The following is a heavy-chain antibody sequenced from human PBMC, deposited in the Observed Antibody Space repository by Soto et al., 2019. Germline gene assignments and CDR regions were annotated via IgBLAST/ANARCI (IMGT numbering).Heavy chain of an antibody. CDR1: GYTFTSYA. J-gene: IGHJ5*02. Sequence: QVQLVQSGAEVKKPGASVKVSCKASGYTFTSYAMHWVRQAPGQRLEWMGWINAGNGNTKYSQKFQGRVTITRDTSASTVYMELSSLRSEDTAVYYCARDVSPYYYDSSGYLKGWFDPWGQGTLVTVSS. D-gene: IGHD3-22*01. CDR2: INAGNGNT. V-gene: IGHV1-3*01. CDR3: ARDVSPYYYDSSGYLKGWFDP.